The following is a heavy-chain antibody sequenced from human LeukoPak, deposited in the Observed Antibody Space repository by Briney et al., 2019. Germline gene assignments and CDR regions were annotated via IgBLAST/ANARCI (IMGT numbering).Heavy chain of an antibody. D-gene: IGHD2-21*02. CDR1: GFTFCSYAM. CDR2: IYHSGST. V-gene: IGHV4-4*02. J-gene: IGHJ4*02. Sequence: GALRLFCAASGFTFCSYAMSWARPPPGKGVEGIREIYHSGSTNYNPSLKSRVTISVDKSKNQFSLKLSSVTAADTAVYYCARVCGGDCYSAIDYWGQGTLVTVSS. CDR3: ARVCGGDCYSAIDY.